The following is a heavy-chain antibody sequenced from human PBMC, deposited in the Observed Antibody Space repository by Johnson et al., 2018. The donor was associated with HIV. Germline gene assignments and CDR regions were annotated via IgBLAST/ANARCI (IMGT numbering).Heavy chain of an antibody. V-gene: IGHV3-23*04. CDR3: ARESVALVAFDI. CDR1: GFTVSSNY. CDR2: ISGSGGST. J-gene: IGHJ3*02. D-gene: IGHD6-13*01. Sequence: VQLVESGGGLVQPGGSLRLSCAASGFTVSSNYMSWVRQAPGKGLEWVSAISGSGGSTYYADSVKGRFTISRDNSKNTLYLQMNSLRAEDTAVYYCARESVALVAFDIWGQGTMVTVSS.